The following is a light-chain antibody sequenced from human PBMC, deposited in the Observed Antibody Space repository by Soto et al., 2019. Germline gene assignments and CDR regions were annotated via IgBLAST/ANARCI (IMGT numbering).Light chain of an antibody. CDR3: QQYNNWPRT. V-gene: IGKV3-15*01. J-gene: IGKJ1*01. CDR2: GAS. Sequence: EIVMTQSPATLFVSPGERATLSCRASQSVSSNLAWYQQKPGQAPRLLIYGASTRATGMPARFSGSGSGTEFTLTISSLQSEDFAIYYCQQYNNWPRTFGQGTKVDIK. CDR1: QSVSSN.